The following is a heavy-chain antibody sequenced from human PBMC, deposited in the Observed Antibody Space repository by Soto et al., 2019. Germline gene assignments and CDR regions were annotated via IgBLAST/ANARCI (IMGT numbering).Heavy chain of an antibody. V-gene: IGHV3-23*01. CDR2: ISGSGGST. J-gene: IGHJ4*02. Sequence: PRGSLRLSCAASGFTFSSYAMSWVRQAPGKGLEWVSAISGSGGSTYYADSVKGRFTISRDNSKNTLYLQMNSLRAEGTAVYYCAKDVEGGNYDFWSGPFDYWGQGTLVTVSS. CDR3: AKDVEGGNYDFWSGPFDY. CDR1: GFTFSSYA. D-gene: IGHD3-3*01.